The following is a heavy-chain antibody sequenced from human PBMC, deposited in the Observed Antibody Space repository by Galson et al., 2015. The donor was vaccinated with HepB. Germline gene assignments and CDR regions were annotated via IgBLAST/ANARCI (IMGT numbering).Heavy chain of an antibody. Sequence: SLRLSCAASGFTFSSAWMSWVRQAPGKGLEWVGRIKSKTDGGTTDYAAPVKGRFTISRDDSKNTLYLQMNSLKTEDTAVYYCTTDQGVLYGDYGWFDPRGQGTLVTVSS. J-gene: IGHJ5*02. D-gene: IGHD4-17*01. CDR1: GFTFSSAW. V-gene: IGHV3-15*01. CDR3: TTDQGVLYGDYGWFDP. CDR2: IKSKTDGGTT.